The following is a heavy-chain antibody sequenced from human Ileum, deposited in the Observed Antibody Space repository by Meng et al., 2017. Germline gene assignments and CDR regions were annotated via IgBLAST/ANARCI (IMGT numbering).Heavy chain of an antibody. J-gene: IGHJ1*01. CDR2: IFHTGNT. Sequence: QMQLQESGPGLVKPSGTLSLTCGVSGGSFSSGNWCGWVRQPPGKGLEWIGEIFHTGNTNYNPSLQSRVSLSIDKSKNQFSLKVISVTAADTAVYYCVNYCSGGKCSPNEKTQHWGQGTLVTVSS. V-gene: IGHV4-4*02. CDR3: VNYCSGGKCSPNEKTQH. D-gene: IGHD2-15*01. CDR1: GGSFSSGNW.